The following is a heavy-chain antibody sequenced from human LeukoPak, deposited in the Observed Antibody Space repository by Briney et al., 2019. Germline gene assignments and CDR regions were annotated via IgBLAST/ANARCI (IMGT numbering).Heavy chain of an antibody. CDR2: IRYDGSNK. D-gene: IGHD6-19*01. CDR1: GFTFSSYG. V-gene: IGHV3-30*02. J-gene: IGHJ4*02. CDR3: AKDPDEAVAGTPFDY. Sequence: SGGSLRLSCAASGFTFSSYGMHLVRQAPGKGLEWVAFIRYDGSNKYYADSVKGRFTISRDNSKNTLYLQMNSLRAEDTAVYYCAKDPDEAVAGTPFDYWGQGTLVTVSS.